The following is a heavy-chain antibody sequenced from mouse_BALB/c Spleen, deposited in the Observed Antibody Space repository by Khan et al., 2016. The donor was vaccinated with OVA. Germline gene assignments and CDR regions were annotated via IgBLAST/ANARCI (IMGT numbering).Heavy chain of an antibody. J-gene: IGHJ1*01. D-gene: IGHD6-1*01. V-gene: IGHV1-85*01. CDR2: LFPGDDST. CDR1: GYTFTSYD. CDR3: SSHCDGASLFRYFAV. Sequence: QVQLQQSGAELVKPGASVKLSCKASGYTFTSYDINWVRQRPEQGLEWIGWLFPGDDSTKYNEKCKGKATLTSDKSSSTAYMQLSRLTSEDSAVHFSSSHCDGASLFRYFAVWSARTTLTASS.